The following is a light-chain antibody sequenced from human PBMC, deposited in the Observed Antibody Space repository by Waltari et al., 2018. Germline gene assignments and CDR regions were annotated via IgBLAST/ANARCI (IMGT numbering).Light chain of an antibody. V-gene: IGKV4-1*01. J-gene: IGKJ2*01. CDR3: LQYYSSPYN. CDR1: QSVLYSSNNKNY. CDR2: WAS. Sequence: DIVMTQSPDSLAMSLGERATITCKSSQSVLYSSNNKNYLAWYQQKPGQPPKLLIYWASTRQSGVPDRFSGSGSGTDFTLTISSLQAEDVAVYYCLQYYSSPYNFGQGTKLEIK.